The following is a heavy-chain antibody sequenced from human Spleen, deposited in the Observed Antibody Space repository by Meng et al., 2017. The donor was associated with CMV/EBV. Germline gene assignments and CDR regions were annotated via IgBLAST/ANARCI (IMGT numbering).Heavy chain of an antibody. D-gene: IGHD6-19*01. Sequence: QGQPQGSGPGLVKPSGAVALTCAVSGGSISSSNWWSWVRQHPGKGLEWIGEIYHSGSTTYNPSLKSRVTISVDKSKNQFSLKLSSVTAADTAVYYCARGLLYSSGWFFDYWGQGTLVTVSS. J-gene: IGHJ4*02. CDR3: ARGLLYSSGWFFDY. CDR2: IYHSGST. V-gene: IGHV4-4*02. CDR1: GGSISSSNW.